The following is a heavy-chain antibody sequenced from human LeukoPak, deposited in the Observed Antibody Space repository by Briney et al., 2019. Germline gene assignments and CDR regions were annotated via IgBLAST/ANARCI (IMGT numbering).Heavy chain of an antibody. CDR3: ARAFYGDYVWFDP. CDR2: INPNSGGT. D-gene: IGHD4-17*01. V-gene: IGHV1-2*02. CDR1: GNTFTGYY. Sequence: ASVEVSCKASGNTFTGYYMHWVRQAPGQGLEWMGWINPNSGGTNYAQKFQGRVTMTRDTSISTAYMELSRLRSDDTAVYYCARAFYGDYVWFDPWGQGTLVTVSS. J-gene: IGHJ5*02.